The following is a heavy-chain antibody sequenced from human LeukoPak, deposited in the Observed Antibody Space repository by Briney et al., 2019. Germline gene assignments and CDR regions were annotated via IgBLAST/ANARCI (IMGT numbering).Heavy chain of an antibody. CDR2: INSDGSAT. CDR3: ATDPDSGGWSTFDY. CDR1: GLAFSRNW. J-gene: IGHJ4*02. V-gene: IGHV3-74*01. Sequence: GGSLRLSCAASGLAFSRNWMHWVRQAPGKGLVWVSRINSDGSATHYADSVKGRFTISRDNAKNTLYLQMNSLRAEDTAVYYCATDPDSGGWSTFDYWGQGTPVTVSS. D-gene: IGHD6-19*01.